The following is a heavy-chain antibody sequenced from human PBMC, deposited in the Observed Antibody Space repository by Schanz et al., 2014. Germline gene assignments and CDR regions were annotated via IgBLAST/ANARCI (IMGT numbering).Heavy chain of an antibody. J-gene: IGHJ6*03. Sequence: EVQLVESGGGLVRPGGSLRLSCTTSGLIFSTYTLNWVHQAPGKGLEWISYISFSGNTIYYADSVKGRFTISRDNAKNSLYLQMNSLRAEDTGVYYCARPSDSSWYMDVWGKGTTVTVSS. CDR1: GLIFSTYT. CDR2: ISFSGNTI. D-gene: IGHD2-21*02. CDR3: ARPSDSSWYMDV. V-gene: IGHV3-48*01.